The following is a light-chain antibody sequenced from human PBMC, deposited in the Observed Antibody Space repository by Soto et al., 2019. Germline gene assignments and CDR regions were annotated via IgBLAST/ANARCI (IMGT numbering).Light chain of an antibody. CDR2: EGN. V-gene: IGLV2-23*01. CDR3: CSYAGSGTFV. CDR1: SNDVGTYNL. Sequence: QPASVSGSPGQSITISCTGTSNDVGTYNLVSWYQQHPGKAPKVMIYEGNKRPSGVSDRFSASKSGNTASLTISGLQAEDEADFYCCSYAGSGTFVFGTGTKVTVL. J-gene: IGLJ1*01.